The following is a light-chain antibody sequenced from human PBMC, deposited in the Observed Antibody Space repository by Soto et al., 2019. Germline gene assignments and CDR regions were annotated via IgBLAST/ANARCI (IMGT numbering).Light chain of an antibody. Sequence: QSALTQPASVSGSPGQSVTISCNGTSSDIGDYNYVSWYQQHPGKAPKLMIYEVSNRPSGVSNRSSGSKSGNTASLTISGLQAEDEVDYYCSSYTSSSTVVFGSGTKLTVL. J-gene: IGLJ1*01. CDR1: SSDIGDYNY. V-gene: IGLV2-14*01. CDR3: SSYTSSSTVV. CDR2: EVS.